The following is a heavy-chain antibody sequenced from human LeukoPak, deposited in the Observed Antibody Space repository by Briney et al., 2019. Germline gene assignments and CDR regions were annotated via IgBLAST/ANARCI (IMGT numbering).Heavy chain of an antibody. CDR3: ARGGNSAWYFDY. CDR1: GDSITSTNW. V-gene: IGHV4-4*02. D-gene: IGHD6-19*01. J-gene: IGHJ4*02. Sequence: SGTLSLTCAVSGDSITSTNWWTWVRQPPGKELEWIGEIYHSGSTNYNPSLKSRVTISLDRSRNQFSLRLNSVTAADTAVYYCARGGNSAWYFDYWGQGTLVTVSS. CDR2: IYHSGST.